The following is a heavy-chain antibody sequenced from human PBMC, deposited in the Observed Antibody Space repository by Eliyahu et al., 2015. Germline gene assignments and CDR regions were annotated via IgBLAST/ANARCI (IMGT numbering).Heavy chain of an antibody. CDR1: XFTFSSYS. D-gene: IGHD3-22*01. CDR2: ISSSSSYI. J-gene: IGHJ5*02. CDR3: ARDRRYYYDSSGYNH. Sequence: EVQLVESGGGLVKPGGSLRLSCAASXFTFSSYSMNWVRQAPGKGLEWVSSISSSSSYIYYADSVKGRFTISRDNAKNSLYLQMNSLRAEDTAVYYCARDRRYYYDSSGYNHWGQGTLVTVSS. V-gene: IGHV3-21*01.